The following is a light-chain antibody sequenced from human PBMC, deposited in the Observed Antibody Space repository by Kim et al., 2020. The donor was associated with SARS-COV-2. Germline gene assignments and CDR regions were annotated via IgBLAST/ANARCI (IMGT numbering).Light chain of an antibody. Sequence: TTINCKSSQSVLYSSNNNNYLAWYQLKPGQPPKLLIYWASTRESGVPYRFSGSGSGTDFTLTISSLQAEDVAVYYCQQYYSIPITFGQGTRLEIK. CDR2: WAS. J-gene: IGKJ5*01. CDR3: QQYYSIPIT. V-gene: IGKV4-1*01. CDR1: QSVLYSSNNNNY.